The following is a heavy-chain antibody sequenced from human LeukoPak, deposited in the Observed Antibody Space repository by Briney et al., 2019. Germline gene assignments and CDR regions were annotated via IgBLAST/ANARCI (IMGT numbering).Heavy chain of an antibody. V-gene: IGHV4-4*02. CDR2: DPHGGNT. CDR3: ASRIAAAPIDY. Sequence: SETLSLTCAVSSDSFSSNYLWTWVRQPPGEGLEWIGEDPHGGNTFYVPSLKSRVIISVDKSKIQFSLKLSSVTAADTAIYYCASRIAAAPIDYWGQGTLVTVSS. J-gene: IGHJ4*02. CDR1: SDSFSSNYL. D-gene: IGHD6-13*01.